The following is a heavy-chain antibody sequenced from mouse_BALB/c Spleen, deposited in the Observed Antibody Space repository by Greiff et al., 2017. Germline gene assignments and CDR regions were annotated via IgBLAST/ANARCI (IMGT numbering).Heavy chain of an antibody. CDR1: GFNIKDYY. CDR2: IDPENGDT. CDR3: NVGADYDAYAMDY. Sequence: EVQLQQSGAELVRSGASVKLSCTASGFNIKDYYMHWVKQRPEQGLEWIGWIDPENGDTEYAPKFQGKATMTADTSSNTAYLQLSSLTSEDTAVYYCNVGADYDAYAMDYWGQGTSVTVSS. D-gene: IGHD2-4*01. J-gene: IGHJ4*01. V-gene: IGHV14-4*02.